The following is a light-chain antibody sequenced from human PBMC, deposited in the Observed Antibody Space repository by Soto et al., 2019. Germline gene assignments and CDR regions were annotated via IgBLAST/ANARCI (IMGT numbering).Light chain of an antibody. CDR3: QQCDGAPRLT. Sequence: EIVLTQSPGTLSLSPGERATLSCRASQSVSSSYLAWYQQKPGQAPRLLIYGASSRATGIPDRFSGSGSGTDFTLTISRLEPEDFAVYDCQQCDGAPRLTCGGGTKLEIK. CDR2: GAS. CDR1: QSVSSSY. J-gene: IGKJ4*01. V-gene: IGKV3-20*01.